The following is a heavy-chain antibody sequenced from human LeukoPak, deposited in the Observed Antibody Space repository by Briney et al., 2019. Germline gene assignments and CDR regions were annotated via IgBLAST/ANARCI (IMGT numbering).Heavy chain of an antibody. Sequence: GGSLRLSCAASGFTFSSYGMHWVRQAPGKGLEWVAVIWYDGSNKYYADSVKGRFTISRDNSKNTLHLQMNSLRAEDTAVYYCARASEAVAAPFDYWGQGTLVTVSS. V-gene: IGHV3-33*01. D-gene: IGHD6-19*01. CDR3: ARASEAVAAPFDY. CDR2: IWYDGSNK. CDR1: GFTFSSYG. J-gene: IGHJ4*02.